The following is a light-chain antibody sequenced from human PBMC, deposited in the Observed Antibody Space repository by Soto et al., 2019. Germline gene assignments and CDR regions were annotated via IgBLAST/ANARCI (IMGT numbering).Light chain of an antibody. CDR3: QQYSVYWT. V-gene: IGKV1-5*02. CDR1: QSVSTR. J-gene: IGKJ1*01. Sequence: DIPKTQSPSSLSVSLGDRVTIICRSSQSVSTRLAWYQQKPGKAPKVLIYDASSWAGGVPSRFTGSGSGTEFTLTINSLQPDDFATYYCQQYSVYWTFGQGTKVDIK. CDR2: DAS.